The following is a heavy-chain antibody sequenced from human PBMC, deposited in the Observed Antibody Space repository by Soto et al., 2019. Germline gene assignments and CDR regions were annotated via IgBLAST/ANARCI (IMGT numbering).Heavy chain of an antibody. CDR1: GGSISSSSYY. CDR2: IYYSGST. CDR3: ARYIYDLGTYYYGMDV. V-gene: IGHV4-39*01. J-gene: IGHJ6*02. D-gene: IGHD3-3*01. Sequence: SETLSLTCTVSGGSISSSSYYWGWIRQPPGKGLEWIGSIYYSGSTHYNPSLKSRVTISVDTSKNQFSLKLSSVTAADTAVYYCARYIYDLGTYYYGMDVWGQGTTVTVSS.